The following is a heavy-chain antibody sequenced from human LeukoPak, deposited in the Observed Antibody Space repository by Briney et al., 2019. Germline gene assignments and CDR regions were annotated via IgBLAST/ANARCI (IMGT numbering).Heavy chain of an antibody. Sequence: ASVKVSCKASGYTFNGYYIHWVRQAPGQGLEWTGWINPNSGRTNYAQNFQGRVTMTRDPSISTAYMELNSLTSNDTAVYYCARTREYSSSWYFPPFDPWGQGTLVTVSS. CDR2: INPNSGRT. CDR3: ARTREYSSSWYFPPFDP. J-gene: IGHJ5*02. D-gene: IGHD6-13*01. V-gene: IGHV1-2*02. CDR1: GYTFNGYY.